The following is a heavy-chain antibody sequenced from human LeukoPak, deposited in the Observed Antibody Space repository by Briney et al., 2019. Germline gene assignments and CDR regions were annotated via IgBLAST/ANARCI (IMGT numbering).Heavy chain of an antibody. CDR3: ARDPVDGYSHFDY. D-gene: IGHD5-24*01. J-gene: IGHJ4*02. Sequence: GASVMVSCKASGYTLTDHHVIWVRQAPGQGPEWVAWFKSKNRGVAYAQEFQGRVTMTRDTSINTAYMELGSLTFDDTAIYYCARDPVDGYSHFDYWGQGTLVTVSS. V-gene: IGHV1-2*02. CDR2: FKSKNRGV. CDR1: GYTLTDHH.